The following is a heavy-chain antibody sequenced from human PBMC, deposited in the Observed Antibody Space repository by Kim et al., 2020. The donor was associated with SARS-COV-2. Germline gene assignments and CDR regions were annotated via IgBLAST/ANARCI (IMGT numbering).Heavy chain of an antibody. D-gene: IGHD6-13*01. CDR1: GYTFTSYG. CDR2: ISAYNGNT. CDR3: ARALSEVAAAGNTASYYYYYGIDV. V-gene: IGHV1-18*01. J-gene: IGHJ6*02. Sequence: ASVKVSCKASGYTFTSYGISWVRQAPGQGLEWMGWISAYNGNTNYAQKLQGRVTMTTDTSTSTAYMELRSLRSDDTAVYYCARALSEVAAAGNTASYYYYYGIDVWGQGTTVTVSS.